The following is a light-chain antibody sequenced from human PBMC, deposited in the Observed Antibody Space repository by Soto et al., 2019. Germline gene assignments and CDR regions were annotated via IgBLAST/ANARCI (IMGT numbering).Light chain of an antibody. CDR3: QQYGSSPLT. J-gene: IGKJ4*01. CDR1: QSVRSSL. V-gene: IGKV3-20*01. CDR2: GAS. Sequence: EIVLTQSPGTLSLSPGERATLSCRASQSVRSSLLGWYQQKPGQAPRLLIHGASSRAGGIPDRFSGTGSGTDFTLTISRLEPEDFAVYYCQQYGSSPLTFGGGTKVEIK.